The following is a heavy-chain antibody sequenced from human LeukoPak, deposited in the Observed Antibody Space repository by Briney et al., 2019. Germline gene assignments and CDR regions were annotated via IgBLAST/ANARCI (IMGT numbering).Heavy chain of an antibody. CDR1: GFTVSSNY. CDR3: ASQYQLLDNWFVP. J-gene: IGHJ5*02. V-gene: IGHV3-53*01. D-gene: IGHD2-2*01. CDR2: IYSGGST. Sequence: PGGSLRLSCAASGFTVSSNYMSWVRQAPGKGLEWVSVIYSGGSTYYADSVKGRFTISRDNSKNTLYLQMNSLRAEDTAVYYCASQYQLLDNWFVPWGQGTLVTVSS.